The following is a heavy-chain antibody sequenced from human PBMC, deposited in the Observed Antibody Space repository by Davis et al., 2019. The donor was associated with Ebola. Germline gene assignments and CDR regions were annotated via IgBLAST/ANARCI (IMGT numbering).Heavy chain of an antibody. CDR3: AKGDSGSYLGTAFDV. V-gene: IGHV1-18*04. CDR1: GYTFTSYG. Sequence: ASVKVSCKASGYTFTSYGISWVRQAPGQGLEWMGWISAYNGNTNYAQKVQGRVTLTTDTSTSTVYMEMRSLRSDDTAVYYCAKGDSGSYLGTAFDVWGQGTMVTVSS. D-gene: IGHD1-26*01. J-gene: IGHJ3*01. CDR2: ISAYNGNT.